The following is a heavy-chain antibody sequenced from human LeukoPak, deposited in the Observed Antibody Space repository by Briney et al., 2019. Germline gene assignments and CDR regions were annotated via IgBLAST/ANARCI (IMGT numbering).Heavy chain of an antibody. J-gene: IGHJ4*02. CDR2: INWNGGST. D-gene: IGHD1-7*01. CDR1: GFTFYDYG. Sequence: GGSLRLSCAASGFTFYDYGMSWVRHAPGKGVEWGSGINWNGGSTVYADSVKGRFTISRDNAKNSLYLQMNSLRAEDTALYHCARARGYNWNYVGYYFDYWGQGTLVTVSS. V-gene: IGHV3-20*01. CDR3: ARARGYNWNYVGYYFDY.